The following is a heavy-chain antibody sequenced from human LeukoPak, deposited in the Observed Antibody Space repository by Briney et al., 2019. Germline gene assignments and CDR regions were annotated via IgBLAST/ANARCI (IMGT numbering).Heavy chain of an antibody. Sequence: SETLSLTCAVYGGSFSGYYWSWIRQPPGKGLEWIGEINHSGSTNYNPSLKSRVTISIDTSKNQFSLKLNSVTAADTAVYYCAGDTESGAVFDYWGQGALVTVSS. J-gene: IGHJ4*02. CDR1: GGSFSGYY. D-gene: IGHD4/OR15-4a*01. CDR3: AGDTESGAVFDY. V-gene: IGHV4-34*01. CDR2: INHSGST.